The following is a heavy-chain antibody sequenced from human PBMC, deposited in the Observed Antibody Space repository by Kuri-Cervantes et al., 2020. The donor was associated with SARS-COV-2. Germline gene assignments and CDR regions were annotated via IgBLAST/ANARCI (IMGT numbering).Heavy chain of an antibody. J-gene: IGHJ2*01. V-gene: IGHV4-34*01. CDR3: ARAELGLGWFFDL. D-gene: IGHD6-13*01. CDR1: GGSLSYYY. Sequence: GSLRLSCEVYGGSLSYYYWSWVRQPPGKGLEWIGEINHSGSTNYNPSLKSRVTISGDTSKNQSSLKLSSVTAADTAVYYCARAELGLGWFFDLWGRGTLVTVSS. CDR2: INHSGST.